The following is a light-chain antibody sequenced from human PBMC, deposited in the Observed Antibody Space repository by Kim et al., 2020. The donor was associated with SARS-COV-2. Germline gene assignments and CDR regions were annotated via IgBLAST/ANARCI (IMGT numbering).Light chain of an antibody. CDR2: KNN. CDR3: AAWDDSLSSLV. Sequence: QSVLTQPPSASETPGQRVTISCSGSRSNIGSNYVYWYQQLPETAPTPLIYKNNQRPSGVPDRFSGSKSGNSASLAISGLRSEDEADYYCAAWDDSLSSLVFGGGTQPTVL. J-gene: IGLJ2*01. V-gene: IGLV1-47*01. CDR1: RSNIGSNY.